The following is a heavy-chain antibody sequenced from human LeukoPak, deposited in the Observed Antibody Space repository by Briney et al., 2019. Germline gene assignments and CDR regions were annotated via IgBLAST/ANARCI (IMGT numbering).Heavy chain of an antibody. J-gene: IGHJ4*02. CDR2: IYSGGST. Sequence: GGSLRLSCAASGFTVSSNYMSWVRQAPGKGLEWVSVIYSGGSTYYADTVKGTLTISRDNSKNTLYLQMNSLRAEDTAVYYCARDDSSGSLDWGQGTLVTVSS. CDR3: ARDDSSGSLD. CDR1: GFTVSSNY. D-gene: IGHD6-19*01. V-gene: IGHV3-66*01.